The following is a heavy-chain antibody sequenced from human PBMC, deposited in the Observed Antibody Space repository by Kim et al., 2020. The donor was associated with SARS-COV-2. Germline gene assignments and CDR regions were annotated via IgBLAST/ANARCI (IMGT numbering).Heavy chain of an antibody. J-gene: IGHJ3*02. V-gene: IGHV3-7*01. CDR3: ASDLYDYYRGTYFFGAFDI. CDR1: GFTFSNYW. Sequence: GGSLRLSCAAFGFTFSNYWMTWVRQAPGKGLEWVANIKQDGSEKEYVDSVKGRFTIFRDNAKNSLYLQMNSLRAEDTAVYYCASDLYDYYRGTYFFGAFDIWGQGTEVTVSS. D-gene: IGHD3-22*01. CDR2: IKQDGSEK.